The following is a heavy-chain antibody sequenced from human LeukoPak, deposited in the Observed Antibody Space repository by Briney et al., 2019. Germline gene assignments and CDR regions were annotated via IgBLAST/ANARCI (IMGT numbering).Heavy chain of an antibody. CDR3: AREYYVWGSYRDDAFDI. V-gene: IGHV3-11*01. D-gene: IGHD3-16*02. Sequence: SSGSTIYYADSVKGRFTISRDNAKNSLYLQMNSLRAEDTAVYYCAREYYVWGSYRDDAFDIWGQGTMVTVSS. J-gene: IGHJ3*02. CDR2: SSGSTI.